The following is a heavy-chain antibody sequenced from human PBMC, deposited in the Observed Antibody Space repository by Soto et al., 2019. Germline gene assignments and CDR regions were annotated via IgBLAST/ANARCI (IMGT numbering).Heavy chain of an antibody. V-gene: IGHV1-18*01. D-gene: IGHD3-10*01. CDR1: GYTFTNYG. J-gene: IGHJ5*02. Sequence: GASVKVSCKASGYTFTNYGISWVRQAPGQGLVWMGWISAYNGNTKYAQMLQGRVTMTTDTSTSTAYMELRSLRSDDTAVFYCARGVGSGSYYNQYNWFDPWGQGTLVTVSS. CDR3: ARGVGSGSYYNQYNWFDP. CDR2: ISAYNGNT.